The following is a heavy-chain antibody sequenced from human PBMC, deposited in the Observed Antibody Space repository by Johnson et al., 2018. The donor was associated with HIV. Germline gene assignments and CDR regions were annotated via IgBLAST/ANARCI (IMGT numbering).Heavy chain of an antibody. V-gene: IGHV3-30*04. CDR1: GFTFRSYP. CDR2: ISYDGNTK. Sequence: QVQLVESGGVVVQPGGSLRLSCAASGFTFRSYPMHWVRQAPGKGLEWVAVISYDGNTKYYADSVKGRFTTSRDNSKNTLDLQLNSLRAEDTAVYHCARAIVGATYEAFDVWGQGTMVTVSS. J-gene: IGHJ3*01. CDR3: ARAIVGATYEAFDV. D-gene: IGHD1-26*01.